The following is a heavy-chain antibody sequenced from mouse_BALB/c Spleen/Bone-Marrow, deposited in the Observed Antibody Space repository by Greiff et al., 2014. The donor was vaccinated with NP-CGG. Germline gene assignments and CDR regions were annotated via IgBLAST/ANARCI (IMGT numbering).Heavy chain of an antibody. J-gene: IGHJ2*01. V-gene: IGHV1-19*01. CDR2: VNPYNGGT. CDR3: ARPPYYGNYVDY. CDR1: GYTFTDYY. Sequence: VQLQQPGPELVKPGASVKMSCKASGYTFTDYYMDWVKQSHGESFEWIGRVNPYNGGTSYNQKFKGKATLTVDKSSSTAYMELNGLTSEDSAVYYCARPPYYGNYVDYWGQGTTLTVSS. D-gene: IGHD2-10*01.